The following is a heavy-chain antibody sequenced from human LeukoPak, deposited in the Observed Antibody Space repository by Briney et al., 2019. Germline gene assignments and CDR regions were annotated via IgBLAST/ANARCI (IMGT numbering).Heavy chain of an antibody. D-gene: IGHD2-21*02. J-gene: IGHJ3*02. Sequence: ASVKVSCKVSGYTLTELSMHWVRQAPGKGLEWMGGFDPEDGETIYAQKFQGRVTMTEDTSTDTAYMELSSLRSEDTAVYYCATVECGGDCYSRDAFDIWGLGTMVTVSS. CDR3: ATVECGGDCYSRDAFDI. CDR2: FDPEDGET. V-gene: IGHV1-24*01. CDR1: GYTLTELS.